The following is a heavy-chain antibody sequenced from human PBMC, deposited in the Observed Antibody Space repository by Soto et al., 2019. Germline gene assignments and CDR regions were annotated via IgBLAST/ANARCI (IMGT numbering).Heavy chain of an antibody. V-gene: IGHV3-11*06. CDR3: AREGQTVTDAAAFDI. CDR2: ISSSSSYT. D-gene: IGHD4-17*01. CDR1: GFTFSDYY. J-gene: IGHJ3*02. Sequence: GGSLRLSCAASGFTFSDYYMSWIRQAPGKGLEWVSYISSSSSYTNYADSVKGRFTISRDNAKNSLYLQMNSLRAEDTAVYYCAREGQTVTDAAAFDIWGQGTMVTVSS.